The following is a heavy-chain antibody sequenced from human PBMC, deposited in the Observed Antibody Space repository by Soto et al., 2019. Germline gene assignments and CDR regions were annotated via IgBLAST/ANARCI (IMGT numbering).Heavy chain of an antibody. V-gene: IGHV1-18*01. CDR3: AGEGVRYCSGGSCYSGPYYYYGMDV. CDR1: GYTFTSYG. Sequence: ASVEVSCKASGYTFTSYGISWVRQAPGQGLDWMGWISAYNGNTNYAQKLQGRVTMTTDTSTSTAYMELRSLRSDDTAVYYCAGEGVRYCSGGSCYSGPYYYYGMDVWGQGTTVTVSS. J-gene: IGHJ6*02. D-gene: IGHD2-15*01. CDR2: ISAYNGNT.